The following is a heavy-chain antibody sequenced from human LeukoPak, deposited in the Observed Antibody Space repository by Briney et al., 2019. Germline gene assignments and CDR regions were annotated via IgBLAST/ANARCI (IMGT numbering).Heavy chain of an antibody. Sequence: SETLSLTCTVSGGSISSYYWSWLRQPAGKGLEWIGRIYTSGSTNYNPSLKSRVTMSVDTSKNQFSLKLSSVTAADTAVYYCARGCSGGSCYPDYYYYGMDVWGQGTTVTVSS. D-gene: IGHD2-15*01. CDR2: IYTSGST. V-gene: IGHV4-4*07. CDR1: GGSISSYY. J-gene: IGHJ6*02. CDR3: ARGCSGGSCYPDYYYYGMDV.